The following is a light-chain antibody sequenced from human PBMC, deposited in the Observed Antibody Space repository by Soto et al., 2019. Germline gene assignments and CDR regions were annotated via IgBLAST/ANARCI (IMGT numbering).Light chain of an antibody. Sequence: EIVLTQSPGTLSLSPGERATLSCRASQSVSSSYLAWYQQKPGQAPRLLIYGASSRATGIPDRFSGSGSGTDFTLTISRLEPEDFAVYYCQQSVTSAPLTFGGGTKVEIK. CDR2: GAS. CDR3: QQSVTSAPLT. V-gene: IGKV3-20*01. J-gene: IGKJ4*01. CDR1: QSVSSSY.